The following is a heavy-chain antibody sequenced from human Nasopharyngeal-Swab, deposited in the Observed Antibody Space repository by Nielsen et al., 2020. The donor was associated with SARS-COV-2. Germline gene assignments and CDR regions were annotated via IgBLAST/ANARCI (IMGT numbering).Heavy chain of an antibody. CDR2: ISYDGSNK. D-gene: IGHD6-19*01. V-gene: IGHV3-30-3*01. CDR3: ARDSSGWSGYFDY. CDR1: GFTFSSYA. J-gene: IGHJ4*02. Sequence: GESLKISCAAPGFTFSSYAMHWVRQAPGKGLEWVAVISYDGSNKYYADSVKGRFTISRDNSKNTLYLQMNSLRAEDTAVYYCARDSSGWSGYFDYWGQGTLVTVSS.